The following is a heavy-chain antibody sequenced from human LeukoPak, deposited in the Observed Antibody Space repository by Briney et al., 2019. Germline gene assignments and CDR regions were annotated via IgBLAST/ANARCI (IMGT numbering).Heavy chain of an antibody. CDR3: AKDYYSSGFDY. D-gene: IGHD3-22*01. CDR1: GFTFSSYG. CDR2: ISYDGSNE. V-gene: IGHV3-30*18. Sequence: PGRSLRLSCAASGFTFSSYGMHWVRQAPGKGLEWVAVISYDGSNEYYADSVKGRFTISRDNSRNMLYLQMNSLRVEDTAVYYCAKDYYSSGFDYWGQGTLVTVSS. J-gene: IGHJ4*02.